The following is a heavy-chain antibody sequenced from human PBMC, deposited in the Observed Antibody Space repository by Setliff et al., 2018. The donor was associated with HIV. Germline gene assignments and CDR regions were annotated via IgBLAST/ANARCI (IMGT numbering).Heavy chain of an antibody. V-gene: IGHV4-39*01. CDR1: GGSIRSSSYY. CDR3: ARLRGLNLEPFDY. D-gene: IGHD1-1*01. CDR2: IYYRGNT. Sequence: SETLSLTCNVSGGSIRSSSYYWGWIRQPPGKGLEWIGSIYYRGNTYYNPSLKSRVTISVDTSTNKFSLKLSSVTAADTAVYYCARLRGLNLEPFDYWGQGTLVTVSS. J-gene: IGHJ4*02.